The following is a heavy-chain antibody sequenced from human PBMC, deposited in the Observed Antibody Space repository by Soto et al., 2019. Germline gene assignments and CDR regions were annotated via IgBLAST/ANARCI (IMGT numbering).Heavy chain of an antibody. Sequence: PGGSLRLSCAASGFMFSNYAMGWVRQAPGRGLEWVSAITGSGGGTYYADSVKGRVTVSRDNSKNTLYLQMHSLRAEDTAVYYCARVFWGGDYGYYYYGMDVWGQGTTVTVSS. J-gene: IGHJ6*02. CDR2: ITGSGGGT. CDR3: ARVFWGGDYGYYYYGMDV. CDR1: GFMFSNYA. V-gene: IGHV3-23*01. D-gene: IGHD4-17*01.